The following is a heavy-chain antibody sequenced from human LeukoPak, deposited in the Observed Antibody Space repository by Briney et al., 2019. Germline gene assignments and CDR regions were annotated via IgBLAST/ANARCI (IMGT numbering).Heavy chain of an antibody. CDR3: AKDDRNQPNARPSGPDY. CDR2: IKQGGSEK. Sequence: QTGGSLRLSCEASGFMFSSYWMNWVRQAPGKGLEWVANIKQGGSEKYYVDSVKGRFTISRDNSKNTLYLQMNSLRAEDTAVYYCAKDDRNQPNARPSGPDYWGQGTLVTVSS. D-gene: IGHD1-14*01. CDR1: GFMFSSYW. J-gene: IGHJ4*02. V-gene: IGHV3-7*04.